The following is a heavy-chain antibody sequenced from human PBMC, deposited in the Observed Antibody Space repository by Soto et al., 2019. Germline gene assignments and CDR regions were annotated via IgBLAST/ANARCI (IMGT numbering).Heavy chain of an antibody. Sequence: EVQLVKSGGGLVQPGGSLRLSCAASGFTFSDYYMDWVRQAPGKGLEWVGRIRNKAKSYTTEYAASVKGRFTVSRDDSQSSLFLQMNSLETEDTAIYYCVSADAHPTGQWCFDLWGRGTPVTVSS. D-gene: IGHD3-9*01. J-gene: IGHJ2*01. CDR3: VSADAHPTGQWCFDL. CDR2: IRNKAKSYTT. CDR1: GFTFSDYY. V-gene: IGHV3-72*01.